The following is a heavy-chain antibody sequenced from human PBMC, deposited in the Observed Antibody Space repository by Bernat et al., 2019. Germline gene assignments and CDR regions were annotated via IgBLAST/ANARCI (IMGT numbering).Heavy chain of an antibody. CDR3: ARWQGCSGSSCYSLWFDP. V-gene: IGHV4-39*01. CDR2: IYYTGTT. Sequence: QLQLQESGPGLVKPSETLSLICTVSGASISTTGYYWGWIRQPPGKGLEWIGSIYYTGTTYYNPSLMSRVTMSVDTSNNQFSLKLSSVTAADTAVYYCARWQGCSGSSCYSLWFDPWGQGTLVTVSS. J-gene: IGHJ5*02. CDR1: GASISTTGYY. D-gene: IGHD2-15*01.